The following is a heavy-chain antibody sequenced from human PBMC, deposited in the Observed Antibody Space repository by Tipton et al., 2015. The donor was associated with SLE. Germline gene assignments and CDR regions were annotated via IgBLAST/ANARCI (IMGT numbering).Heavy chain of an antibody. J-gene: IGHJ4*02. CDR2: IFYSGST. D-gene: IGHD6-19*01. V-gene: IGHV4-59*01. CDR1: GGSISNYY. CDR3: ARNKAVAGTVIEY. Sequence: TLSLTCTVSGGSISNYYWSWIRQTPGKGLEWIGNIFYSGSTYYNPSLKSRVTMSVDTSKNQFSLKLTSLTAADTALYYCARNKAVAGTVIEYWGPGTLVTVSP.